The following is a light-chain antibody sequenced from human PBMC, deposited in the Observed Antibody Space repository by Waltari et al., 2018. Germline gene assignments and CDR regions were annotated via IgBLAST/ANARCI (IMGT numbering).Light chain of an antibody. Sequence: LTQPPSLSGAPGQRVTISCTGSSSDIGSFGFTCSQHRPGSVPRLLIYDNTHRPSGVPDRFSASKSDTSASLDIAGLQPDDEADYYCQSYDNTGRGSVLIGGGTRLTVL. CDR2: DNT. V-gene: IGLV1-40*01. CDR3: QSYDNTGRGSVL. J-gene: IGLJ2*01. CDR1: SSDIGSFG.